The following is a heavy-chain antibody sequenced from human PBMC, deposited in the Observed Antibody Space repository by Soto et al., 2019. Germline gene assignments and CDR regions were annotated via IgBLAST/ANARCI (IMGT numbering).Heavy chain of an antibody. J-gene: IGHJ4*02. CDR3: AILGTYYFDNSANYFDF. D-gene: IGHD3-22*01. CDR1: GYTLTRYS. Sequence: QVQLVQSGAEEMKPGASVKVSCKASGYTLTRYSIHWVRQAPGQRLEWMGWINAGNGNTKFSQKFQGRVTITRDTTASTAYMELRGVRSEDTAVYYCAILGTYYFDNSANYFDFWGQGTLVTVSS. CDR2: INAGNGNT. V-gene: IGHV1-3*05.